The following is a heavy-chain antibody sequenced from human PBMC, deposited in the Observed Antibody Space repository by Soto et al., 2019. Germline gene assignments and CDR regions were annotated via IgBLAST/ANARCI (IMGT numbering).Heavy chain of an antibody. V-gene: IGHV1-69*13. J-gene: IGHJ6*02. CDR2: IIPIFGTA. CDR3: AREVSPRRVATIFGVVRYYYYGMDV. Sequence: ASVKVSCKASGGTFSSYAISWVRQAPGQGLEWMGGIIPIFGTANYAQKFQGRVTITADESTSTAYMELSSLRSEDTAVYYCAREVSPRRVATIFGVVRYYYYGMDVWGQGTTVTVSS. D-gene: IGHD3-3*01. CDR1: GGTFSSYA.